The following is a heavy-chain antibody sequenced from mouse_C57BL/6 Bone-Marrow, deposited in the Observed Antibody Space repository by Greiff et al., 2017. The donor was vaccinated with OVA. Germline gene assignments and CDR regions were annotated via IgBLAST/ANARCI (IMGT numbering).Heavy chain of an antibody. J-gene: IGHJ2*01. CDR3: ARGGRGGGWFAY. V-gene: IGHV1-64*01. CDR2: INPGSGST. CDR1: GYTFTSYW. Sequence: QVQLQQSGAELVKPGASVKLSCKASGYTFTSYWIDWVKQRPGQGLEWIGVINPGSGSTNYNEKFKGKATLTADKSSSTAYMQLSSLTSEDSAVSVCARGGRGGGWFAYWGQGTTLTVSA. D-gene: IGHD1-1*01.